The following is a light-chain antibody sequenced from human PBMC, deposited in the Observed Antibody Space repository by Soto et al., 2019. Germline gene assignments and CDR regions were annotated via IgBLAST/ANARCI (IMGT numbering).Light chain of an antibody. CDR3: QQYNNGWT. CDR1: QSVSSSY. V-gene: IGKV3-15*01. Sequence: EIVMTQSPATLSVSPGERATLSCRASQSVSSSYLAWYQQKPGQAPRLLIYGASTRATGIPARFSGSGSGTEFTLTISSLQSEDFAVYSCQQYNNGWTCGQGNKVEIK. CDR2: GAS. J-gene: IGKJ1*01.